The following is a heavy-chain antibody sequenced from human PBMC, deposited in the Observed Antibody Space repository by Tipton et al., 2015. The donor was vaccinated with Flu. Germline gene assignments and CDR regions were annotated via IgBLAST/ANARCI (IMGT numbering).Heavy chain of an antibody. V-gene: IGHV4-59*08. CDR3: ARSRGSYFSANWFDP. D-gene: IGHD1-26*01. J-gene: IGHJ5*02. CDR1: GGSISSYY. CDR2: IYYSGST. Sequence: TCTVSGGSISSYYWSWIRQPPGKGLEWIGYIYYSGSTNYNPSLKSRVTISVDTSKNQFSLKLSSVTAADTAVYYCARSRGSYFSANWFDPWGQGTLVTVSS.